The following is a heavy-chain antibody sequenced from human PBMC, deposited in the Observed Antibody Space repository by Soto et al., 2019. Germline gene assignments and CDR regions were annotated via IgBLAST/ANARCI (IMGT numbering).Heavy chain of an antibody. V-gene: IGHV1-18*01. J-gene: IGHJ4*02. CDR3: ARGPDPTYFDF. CDR1: GYTFSNFG. CDR2: LNTYNGNT. Sequence: QVQLVQSGAEVKKPGASLRVSCKASGYTFSNFGISWVRQAPGQGLEWMGWLNTYNGNTNFAVKFQGRVTMTTDTSTSTAYMDLRSLTSADTAVYYWARGPDPTYFDFWGQGTLVTVSS.